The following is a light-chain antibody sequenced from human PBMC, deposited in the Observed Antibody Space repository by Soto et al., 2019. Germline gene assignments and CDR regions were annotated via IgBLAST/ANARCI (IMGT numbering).Light chain of an antibody. CDR3: KSYAGSNTYV. J-gene: IGLJ1*01. Sequence: QSVLTQPHSASGSPGQSVTISCTGTKNDIGVYDFVSWYQHHPGKAPRLIIYEVVQRPSGVPDRFSGSKSGNTASLTVSGLQAADEADYFCKSYAGSNTYVFGSGTRSPS. CDR2: EVV. CDR1: KNDIGVYDF. V-gene: IGLV2-8*01.